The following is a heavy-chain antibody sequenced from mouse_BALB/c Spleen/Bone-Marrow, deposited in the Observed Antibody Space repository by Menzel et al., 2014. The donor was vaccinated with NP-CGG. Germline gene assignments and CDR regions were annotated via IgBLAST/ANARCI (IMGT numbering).Heavy chain of an antibody. CDR1: GYTFASYW. CDR2: INPSTGYT. D-gene: IGHD2-2*01. CDR3: ARSGGYDGFSY. J-gene: IGHJ2*01. Sequence: QVQLQRSGAELAKPGASVKMSCKASGYTFASYWMHWVKQRPGQGLEWIGYINPSTGYTEYNQKFKDKATLTAGKSSSTAYMQLSSLTSEDSAVYYCARSGGYDGFSYWGQGTTLTGSS. V-gene: IGHV1-7*01.